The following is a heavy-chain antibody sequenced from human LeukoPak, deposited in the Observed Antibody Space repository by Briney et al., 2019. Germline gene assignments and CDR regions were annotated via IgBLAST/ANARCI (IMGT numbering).Heavy chain of an antibody. CDR2: ISSSGTTI. V-gene: IGHV3-48*03. J-gene: IGHJ6*02. Sequence: GGSLRLSCAASGFTFSSYEMNWVRQAPGKGLEWVSYISSSGTTIYYADSVKGRFSISRDNAKNLLYLQISSLRAEDTAVYYCAREWYSSSAYYGMDVWGQGTTVTVSS. CDR3: AREWYSSSAYYGMDV. CDR1: GFTFSSYE. D-gene: IGHD6-6*01.